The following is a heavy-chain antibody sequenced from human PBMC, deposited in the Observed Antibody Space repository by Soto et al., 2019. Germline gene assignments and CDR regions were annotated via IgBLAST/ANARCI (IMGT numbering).Heavy chain of an antibody. J-gene: IGHJ6*02. CDR3: ASPSGSGDYYCYYGMDV. CDR1: GYSFTSYW. CDR2: IYPGDSDT. D-gene: IGHD4-17*01. Sequence: GESLKISCKGSGYSFTSYWIGWVRQMSGKGLEWMGIIYPGDSDTRYSPSFQGQVTISADKSISTAYLQWSSLKAPDTAMYYCASPSGSGDYYCYYGMDVWGQGTTVTVSS. V-gene: IGHV5-51*01.